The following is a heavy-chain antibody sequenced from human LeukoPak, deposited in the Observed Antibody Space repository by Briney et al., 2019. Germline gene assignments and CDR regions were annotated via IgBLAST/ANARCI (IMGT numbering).Heavy chain of an antibody. CDR1: GDSVSSNSAA. V-gene: IGHV6-1*01. D-gene: IGHD4-17*01. Sequence: SQTLSLTCAISGDSVSSNSAAWNWIRQSPSRGLEWLGRTYYRSKWYNDYAVSVKSRITINPDTSKNQFSLQLNSVTPEDTAVYYCAKDGVTTPHYYYYYMDVWGKGTTVTVSS. J-gene: IGHJ6*03. CDR3: AKDGVTTPHYYYYYMDV. CDR2: TYYRSKWYN.